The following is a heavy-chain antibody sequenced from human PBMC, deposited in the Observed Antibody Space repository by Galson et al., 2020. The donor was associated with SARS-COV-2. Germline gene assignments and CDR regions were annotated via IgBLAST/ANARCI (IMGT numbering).Heavy chain of an antibody. CDR2: INPNSGGT. D-gene: IGHD5-18*01. CDR3: ARDGTAMVTNGFVI. CDR1: GYTFTGYY. V-gene: IGHV1-2*02. Sequence: ASVKVSCKASGYTFTGYYMHWVRQAPGQGLEWMGWINPNSGGTNYAQKFQGRVTMTRDTSISIAYMELSRLRSDDTAVYYCARDGTAMVTNGFVIWGQGTMVTVSS. J-gene: IGHJ3*02.